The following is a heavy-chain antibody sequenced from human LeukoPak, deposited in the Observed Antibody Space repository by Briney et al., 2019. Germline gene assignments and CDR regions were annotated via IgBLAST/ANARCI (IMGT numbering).Heavy chain of an antibody. CDR3: VSGTCGGSCYILDY. V-gene: IGHV3-30*03. J-gene: IGHJ4*02. Sequence: GGSLRLSCAGSEFTFSNYGMHWVRQAPGKGLEWLAVISNDGSSRQYRDSVKGRFTVSRDNSKNTLYLQMNSLRAEDTAVYYCVSGTCGGSCYILDYWGQGTLVTVSS. CDR2: ISNDGSSR. D-gene: IGHD2-15*01. CDR1: EFTFSNYG.